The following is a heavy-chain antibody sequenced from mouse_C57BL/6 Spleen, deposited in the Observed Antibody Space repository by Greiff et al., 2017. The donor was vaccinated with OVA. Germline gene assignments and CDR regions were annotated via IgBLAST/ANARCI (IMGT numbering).Heavy chain of an antibody. CDR1: GYAFTNYL. V-gene: IGHV1-54*01. CDR2: INPGSGGT. CDR3: ARHSSGFYFDY. J-gene: IGHJ2*01. Sequence: QVQLKQSGAELVRPGTSVKVSCKASGYAFTNYLIEWVKQRPGQGLEWIGVINPGSGGTNYNEKFKGKATLTADKSSSTAYMQLSSLTSEDSAVYFCARHSSGFYFDYWGQGTTLTVSS. D-gene: IGHD3-2*02.